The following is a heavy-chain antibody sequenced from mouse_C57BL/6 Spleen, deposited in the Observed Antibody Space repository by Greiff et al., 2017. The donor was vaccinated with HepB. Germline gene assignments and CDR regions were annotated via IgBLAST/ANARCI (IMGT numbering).Heavy chain of an antibody. CDR1: GYTFTDYE. CDR3: TNYYGLLFDY. CDR2: IDPETGGT. Sequence: QVQLQQSGAELVRPGASVTLSCKASGYTFTDYEMHWVKQTPVHGLEWIGAIDPETGGTAYNQKFKGKAILTADKSSSTAYMELRNLTSEDSAVYYYTNYYGLLFDYWGQGTTLTVSS. V-gene: IGHV1-15*01. J-gene: IGHJ2*01. D-gene: IGHD1-2*01.